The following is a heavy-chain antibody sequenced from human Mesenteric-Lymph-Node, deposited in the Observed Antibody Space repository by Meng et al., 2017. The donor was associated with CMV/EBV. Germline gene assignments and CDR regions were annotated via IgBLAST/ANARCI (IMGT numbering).Heavy chain of an antibody. CDR1: GFTFSDYY. J-gene: IGHJ4*02. V-gene: IGHV3-11*01. CDR3: ARGLTTSSSWYTEGLYYFDY. D-gene: IGHD6-13*01. Sequence: GESLKISCAASGFTFSDYYMSWIRQAPGKGLEWVSYISSSGSTIYYADSVKGRFTISRDNAKNSLYLQMNSLRAEDTAVYYCARGLTTSSSWYTEGLYYFDYWGQGTLVTVSS. CDR2: ISSSGSTI.